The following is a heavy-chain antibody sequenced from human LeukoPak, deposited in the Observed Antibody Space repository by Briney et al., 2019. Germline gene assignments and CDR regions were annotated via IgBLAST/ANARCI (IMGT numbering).Heavy chain of an antibody. J-gene: IGHJ4*02. D-gene: IGHD3-22*01. Sequence: SETLSLTCTVSGDSISSSTSSTTYYWGWIRQPPGKGLEWIGSITYSGATHYNESLKSRVTISVDTSRNQFSLRLSSVTAADTAVYFCAKDPRWYYYDSSGDFDYWGQGTLVTVSS. CDR1: GDSISSSTSSTTYY. CDR3: AKDPRWYYYDSSGDFDY. CDR2: ITYSGAT. V-gene: IGHV4-39*02.